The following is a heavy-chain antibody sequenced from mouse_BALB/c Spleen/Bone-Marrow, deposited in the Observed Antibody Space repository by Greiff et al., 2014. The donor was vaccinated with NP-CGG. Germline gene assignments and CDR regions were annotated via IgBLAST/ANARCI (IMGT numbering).Heavy chain of an antibody. D-gene: IGHD1-1*01. CDR2: IDPANRNI. CDR1: GFNIKDTY. Sequence: VQLQQPGAELVKPGASVKLSCTASGFNIKDTYMHWVKQRPEQGLEWIGRIDPANRNIKYDPKFQGKATITADTSSNTAYLQLSSLTSEDTAVYYCAPYYYGRWFANWGQGTLVTVSA. J-gene: IGHJ3*01. V-gene: IGHV14-3*02. CDR3: APYYYGRWFAN.